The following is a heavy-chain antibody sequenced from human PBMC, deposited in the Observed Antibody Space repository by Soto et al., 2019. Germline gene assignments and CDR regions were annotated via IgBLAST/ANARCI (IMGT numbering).Heavy chain of an antibody. Sequence: EVQLVESGGGLVQPGGSLRVSCAASGFTFSDFWMSWVRQAPGKGLEWVANIKQDESEKNYVDSLKGRFTISRDNAKNSLYLQMNSLIVEDTAVYYCAREVHFGFRMGAAGTTDYWGQGTLITVSS. V-gene: IGHV3-7*01. CDR3: AREVHFGFRMGAAGTTDY. J-gene: IGHJ4*02. CDR2: IKQDESEK. CDR1: GFTFSDFW. D-gene: IGHD6-25*01.